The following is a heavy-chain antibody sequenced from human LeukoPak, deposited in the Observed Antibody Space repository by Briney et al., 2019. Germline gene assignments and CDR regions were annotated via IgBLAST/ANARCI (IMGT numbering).Heavy chain of an antibody. CDR2: IIPIFGTA. D-gene: IGHD6-13*01. CDR1: GGTFSSYA. V-gene: IGHV1-69*06. J-gene: IGHJ4*02. CDR3: ATDRTSDGYSSSWYTFDY. Sequence: SVKVSCKASGGTFSSYAISWVRQAPGQGLEWMGGIIPIFGTANYAQKFQGRVTMTEDTSTDTAYMELSSLRSEDTAVYYCATDRTSDGYSSSWYTFDYWGQGTLVTVSS.